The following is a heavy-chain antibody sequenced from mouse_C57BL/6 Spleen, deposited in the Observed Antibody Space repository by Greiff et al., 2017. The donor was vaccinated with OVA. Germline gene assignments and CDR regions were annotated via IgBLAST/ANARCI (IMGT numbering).Heavy chain of an antibody. Sequence: VESGGGLVKPGGSLKLSCAASGFTFSSYTMSWVRQTPEKRLEWVATISGGGGNTYYPDSVKGRFTISRDNAKNTLYLQMSSLRSEDTALYYCARQGTASARGYFDYWGQGTTLTVSS. CDR1: GFTFSSYT. J-gene: IGHJ2*01. CDR2: ISGGGGNT. V-gene: IGHV5-9*01. CDR3: ARQGTASARGYFDY. D-gene: IGHD1-2*01.